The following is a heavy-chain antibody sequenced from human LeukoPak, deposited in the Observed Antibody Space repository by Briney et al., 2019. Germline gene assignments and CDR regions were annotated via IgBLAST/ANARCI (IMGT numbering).Heavy chain of an antibody. D-gene: IGHD3-22*01. V-gene: IGHV3-74*01. CDR3: AREPLIYYYDSSGTFDP. CDR1: GFTFSSYW. Sequence: GGSLRLSCAASGFTFSSYWMHWVRQAPGKGLVWVSRINSDGSSTSYADSVKGRLTISRDNAKNTLYLQMNSLRAEDTAVYYCAREPLIYYYDSSGTFDPWGQGTLVTVSS. J-gene: IGHJ5*02. CDR2: INSDGSST.